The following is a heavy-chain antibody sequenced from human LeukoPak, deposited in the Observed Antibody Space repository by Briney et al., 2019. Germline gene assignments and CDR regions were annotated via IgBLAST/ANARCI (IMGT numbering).Heavy chain of an antibody. D-gene: IGHD1-26*01. J-gene: IGHJ3*02. CDR2: ISSSSSYI. Sequence: GGSLRLSCAASGFTFSSYSMNWVRQAPGKGLEWVSSISSSSSYIYYADSVKGRFTISRDNAKNSLYLQMNSLRAEDTAVYYCARSTVGATFAFDIWGQGTMVTVSS. CDR3: ARSTVGATFAFDI. V-gene: IGHV3-21*01. CDR1: GFTFSSYS.